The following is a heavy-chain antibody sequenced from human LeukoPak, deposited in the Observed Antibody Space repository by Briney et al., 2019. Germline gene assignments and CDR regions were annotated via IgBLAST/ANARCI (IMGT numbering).Heavy chain of an antibody. CDR3: ARDSGSYSIHYYMDV. V-gene: IGHV4-4*07. D-gene: IGHD1-26*01. J-gene: IGHJ6*03. CDR2: MFTSGST. CDR1: GDSISTDY. Sequence: PSETLTLTCSVSGDSISTDYWSWIRQPAGKGLEWIGRMFTSGSTKYNPSLKSRVTMSVDTSKNQFSLKLSSVTAADTAVYYCARDSGSYSIHYYMDVWGKGTTVTVSS.